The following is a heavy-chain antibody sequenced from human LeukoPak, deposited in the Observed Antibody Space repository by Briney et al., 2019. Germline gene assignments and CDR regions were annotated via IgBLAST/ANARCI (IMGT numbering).Heavy chain of an antibody. Sequence: PGGSLRLSCAASGFTVSSNYMSWVRQAPGKGLEWVSVISSGDSTYYADYVKGRFTISRDNSKNTLYLQMNSLRAEDTAVYYCAREGIDYYDKSGYVYWGQGTLVTVSS. CDR1: GFTVSSNY. J-gene: IGHJ4*02. CDR3: AREGIDYYDKSGYVY. V-gene: IGHV3-53*01. CDR2: ISSGDST. D-gene: IGHD3-22*01.